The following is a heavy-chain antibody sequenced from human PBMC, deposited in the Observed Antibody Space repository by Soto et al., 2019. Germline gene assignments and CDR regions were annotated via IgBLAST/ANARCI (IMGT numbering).Heavy chain of an antibody. Sequence: EVQLVESGGGLVQPGRSLRLSCAASGFTFDDYAMHWVRQAPGKGLGWVSGISWNSGSIGYADSVKGRFTSSRDNAKNSLYLQLNSLRAEDTALYYCAKDSSSSPRGWFDPWGQGTLVTVSA. CDR3: AKDSSSSPRGWFDP. CDR1: GFTFDDYA. D-gene: IGHD6-6*01. J-gene: IGHJ5*02. CDR2: ISWNSGSI. V-gene: IGHV3-9*01.